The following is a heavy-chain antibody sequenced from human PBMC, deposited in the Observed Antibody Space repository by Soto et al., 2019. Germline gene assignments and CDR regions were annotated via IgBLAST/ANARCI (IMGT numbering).Heavy chain of an antibody. CDR1: GFTFSSYG. D-gene: IGHD2-2*01. J-gene: IGHJ6*02. V-gene: IGHV3-30*03. CDR2: ISYDGSNK. Sequence: QVQLVESGGGVVQPGRSLRLSCAASGFTFSSYGMHWVRQAPGKGLEWVAVISYDGSNKYYADSVKGRFTISRDNSKNTLYLQMNSLRAEDTAVYYCARYIPGVRYYGMDVWGQGTTVTVSS. CDR3: ARYIPGVRYYGMDV.